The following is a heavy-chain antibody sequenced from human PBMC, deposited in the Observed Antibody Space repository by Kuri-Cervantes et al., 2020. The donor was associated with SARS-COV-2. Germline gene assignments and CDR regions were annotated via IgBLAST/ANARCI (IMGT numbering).Heavy chain of an antibody. V-gene: IGHV4-4*09. Sequence: ESLKISCTVSGGSISSYYWSWIRQPAGKGLEWIGYIYTSGSTNYNPSLKSRVTISVDTSKNQFSLKLSSVTAADTAVYYCARLYYDFWSGYYFDYWGQGTLVTVSS. CDR2: IYTSGST. D-gene: IGHD3-3*01. J-gene: IGHJ4*02. CDR3: ARLYYDFWSGYYFDY. CDR1: GGSISSYY.